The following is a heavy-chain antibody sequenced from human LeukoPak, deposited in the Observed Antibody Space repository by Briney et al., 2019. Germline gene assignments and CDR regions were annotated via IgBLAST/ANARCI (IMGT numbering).Heavy chain of an antibody. CDR3: TRDRGTYNWFDP. CDR1: GFTFSGSA. V-gene: IGHV3-73*01. CDR2: IDKKDNLYAT. J-gene: IGHJ5*02. D-gene: IGHD2-15*01. Sequence: PGGSLRLSCAASGFTFSGSAVHWVRQSPGKGLEWVGHIDKKDNLYATAYAESGKGRSTIAGDDSKDTAFLHMDSLKTEDTALYYCTRDRGTYNWFDPWGQGTLVTVSS.